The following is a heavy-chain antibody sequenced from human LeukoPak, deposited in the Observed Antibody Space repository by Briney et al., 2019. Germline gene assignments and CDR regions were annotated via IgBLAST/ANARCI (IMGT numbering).Heavy chain of an antibody. J-gene: IGHJ4*02. CDR2: IFYNGET. CDR1: GGSINSYY. Sequence: SETLSLTCTVSGGSINSYYWNWIRQPPGRGLEWLGYIFYNGETNYHPSLNGRVIISLDTSNNQFSLKVTSVTAADTAMYYCARDSSGWYHYFDYWGQGTLVTVSS. CDR3: ARDSSGWYHYFDY. V-gene: IGHV4-59*01. D-gene: IGHD6-19*01.